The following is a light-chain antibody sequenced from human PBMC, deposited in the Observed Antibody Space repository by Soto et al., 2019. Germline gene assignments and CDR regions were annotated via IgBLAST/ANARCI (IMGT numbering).Light chain of an antibody. J-gene: IGKJ1*01. CDR2: KAS. CDR3: RQGITFT. V-gene: IGKV2-30*02. CDR1: QSLVHSDGNTY. Sequence: IVLTQSPLSLPVTLGQPASISCRSSQSLVHSDGNTYLNWFQQRPGQSPRRLIDKASNRDSVVPDKVSGSGSDTDFTRSISRVEADDVGVYYCRQGITFTFGQGTRVGIK.